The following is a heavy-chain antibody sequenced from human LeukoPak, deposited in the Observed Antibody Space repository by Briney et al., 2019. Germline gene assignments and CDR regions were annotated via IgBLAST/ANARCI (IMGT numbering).Heavy chain of an antibody. J-gene: IGHJ5*02. CDR3: ARHESLLWFGQQYTWFDP. Sequence: GESLKISFKGSGYSFTSYWIGWVRQRPGKGLEGMGIIYPGDSYTRYSPSFQGQVTISADKSISTAYLQWSSLTASATAMYYCARHESLLWFGQQYTWFDPWGQGPLVTVSS. V-gene: IGHV5-51*01. D-gene: IGHD3-10*01. CDR1: GYSFTSYW. CDR2: IYPGDSYT.